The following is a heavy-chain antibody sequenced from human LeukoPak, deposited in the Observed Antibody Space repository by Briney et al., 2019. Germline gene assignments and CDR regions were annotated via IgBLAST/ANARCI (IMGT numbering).Heavy chain of an antibody. CDR1: SGSISSYY. CDR2: IYYSGST. Sequence: SETLSLTCTVPSGSISSYYWSWIRQTPGKGLEWIGYIYYSGSTNYNPSLKSRVTISVDTPKNQFSLKLSSVTAADTAVYYCARANSHYAMIDYWGQGTLVTVSS. J-gene: IGHJ4*02. V-gene: IGHV4-59*01. D-gene: IGHD4-17*01. CDR3: ARANSHYAMIDY.